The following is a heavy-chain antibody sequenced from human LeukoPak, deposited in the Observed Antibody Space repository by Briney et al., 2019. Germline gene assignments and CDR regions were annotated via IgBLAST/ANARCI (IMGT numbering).Heavy chain of an antibody. CDR1: GGSFSGYY. J-gene: IGHJ2*01. Sequence: SETLSLTCAVYGGSFSGYYWSWIRQPPGKGLEWIGEINHSGSTNYNPSLKSRVTISVDTSKNQFSLKLSSVTAADTAVYYCARASQLAPPNWHFDLWGRGTLVTVSS. V-gene: IGHV4-34*01. D-gene: IGHD2-2*01. CDR2: INHSGST. CDR3: ARASQLAPPNWHFDL.